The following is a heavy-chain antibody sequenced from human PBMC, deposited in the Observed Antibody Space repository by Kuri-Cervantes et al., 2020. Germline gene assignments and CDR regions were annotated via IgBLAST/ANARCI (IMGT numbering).Heavy chain of an antibody. CDR2: INWNSGSI. D-gene: IGHD1-26*01. V-gene: IGHV3-9*01. J-gene: IGHJ6*02. CDR3: ARDSGSRDYYYYYGMDV. CDR1: GFTFDDYA. Sequence: SLKISCAASGFTFDDYAMHWVRQAPGKGLEWVSGINWNSGSIGYADSVKGRFTISRDNAKNSLYLQMNSLRAEDTAVYYCARDSGSRDYYYYYGMDVWGQGTTVTVSS.